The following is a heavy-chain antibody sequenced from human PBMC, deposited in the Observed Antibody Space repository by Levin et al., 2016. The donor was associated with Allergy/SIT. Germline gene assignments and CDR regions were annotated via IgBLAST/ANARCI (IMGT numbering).Heavy chain of an antibody. CDR2: IYYSGNT. Sequence: GSLRLSCTVSGDSISSSSYYWGWIRQPPGKGLEWIGSIYYSGNTYYNPSLKSRVTISVDTSKNQFSLKLSSVTAADTAVYYCARVHGESLPLYYYYYMDVWGKGTTVTVSS. J-gene: IGHJ6*03. CDR1: GDSISSSSYY. CDR3: ARVHGESLPLYYYYYMDV. V-gene: IGHV4-39*01. D-gene: IGHD3-10*01.